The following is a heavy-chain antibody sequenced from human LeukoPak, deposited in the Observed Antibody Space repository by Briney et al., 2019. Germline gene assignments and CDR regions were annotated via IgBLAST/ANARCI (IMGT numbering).Heavy chain of an antibody. CDR1: GFTFSSYS. CDR3: ARDHDYVWGSYRGLDY. D-gene: IGHD3-16*02. CDR2: ISSSSSYI. Sequence: PGGSLRLSCAASGFTFSSYSMNWVRQAPGRGLEWVSSISSSSSYIYYADSVKGRFTISRDNAKNSLYLQMNSLRAEDTAVYHCARDHDYVWGSYRGLDYWGQGTLVTVSS. J-gene: IGHJ4*02. V-gene: IGHV3-21*01.